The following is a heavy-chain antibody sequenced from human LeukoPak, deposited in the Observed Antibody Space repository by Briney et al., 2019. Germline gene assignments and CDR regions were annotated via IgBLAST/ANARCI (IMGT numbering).Heavy chain of an antibody. CDR2: IYTSGST. D-gene: IGHD1-26*01. CDR1: GGSLSSGSYY. CDR3: ARHQWVPAFDV. J-gene: IGHJ3*01. Sequence: SETLSLTCTVSGGSLSSGSYYWSWIRQPAGKGLEWIGRIYTSGSTNYNPSLKSRVTISVDTSKNQFSLKLSSVTAADTAVYYCARHQWVPAFDVWGQGTMVTVSS. V-gene: IGHV4-61*02.